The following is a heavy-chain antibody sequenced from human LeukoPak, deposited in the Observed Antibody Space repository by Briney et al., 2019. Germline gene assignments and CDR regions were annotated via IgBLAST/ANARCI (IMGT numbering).Heavy chain of an antibody. CDR3: ASEYGWLQD. D-gene: IGHD5-24*01. CDR1: DDSITMYY. Sequence: SETLSLTCSVSDDSITMYYWTWIRQPPGKGLEWIGEIYHSGSTNYNPSLKSRVTISVDKSKNQFSLKLSSVTAADTAVYYCASEYGWLQDWGQGTLVTVSS. V-gene: IGHV4-59*12. CDR2: IYHSGST. J-gene: IGHJ4*02.